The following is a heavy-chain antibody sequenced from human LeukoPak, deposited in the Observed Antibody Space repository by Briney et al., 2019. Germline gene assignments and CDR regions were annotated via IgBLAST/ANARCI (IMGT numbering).Heavy chain of an antibody. CDR3: ARITLLGLPLGWFDP. CDR2: INPNSGDT. D-gene: IGHD2/OR15-2a*01. Sequence: ASVKVSCKASGYTFTGYYVHWVRQAPGQGLEWMGWINPNSGDTDYAQKFQGRVTTTRDTSFSTAYMELSSLRSDDTAVYYCARITLLGLPLGWFDPWGQGTLVTVSS. V-gene: IGHV1-2*02. J-gene: IGHJ5*02. CDR1: GYTFTGYY.